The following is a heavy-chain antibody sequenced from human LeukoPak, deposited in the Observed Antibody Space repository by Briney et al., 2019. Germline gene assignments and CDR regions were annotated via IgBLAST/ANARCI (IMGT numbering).Heavy chain of an antibody. CDR2: INPNSGGT. V-gene: IGHV1-2*02. CDR3: ARGHRGGSARD. CDR1: GFTFTAYY. Sequence: ASVKVSCKASGFTFTAYYLYWVRQAPGQGLEWMGWINPNSGGTNYAQKFQGRVTMTRDTSISTAYMELSRLRSDDTAVYYCARGHRGGSARDWGQGTLVTVSS. J-gene: IGHJ4*02. D-gene: IGHD6-25*01.